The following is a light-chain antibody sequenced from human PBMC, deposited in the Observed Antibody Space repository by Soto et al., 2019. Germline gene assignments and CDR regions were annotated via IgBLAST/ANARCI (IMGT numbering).Light chain of an antibody. CDR2: GAS. V-gene: IGKV1-9*01. J-gene: IGKJ4*01. Sequence: IQLTQSPSSLSASVGDRVTITCRASQGISSYLAWYQQKPGKAPKLLIYGASTLQSGVPSRFSGSGSGTDFTLTITSLQPEDFATYYCQQYDSLPPTFGGGTKVQIK. CDR1: QGISSY. CDR3: QQYDSLPPT.